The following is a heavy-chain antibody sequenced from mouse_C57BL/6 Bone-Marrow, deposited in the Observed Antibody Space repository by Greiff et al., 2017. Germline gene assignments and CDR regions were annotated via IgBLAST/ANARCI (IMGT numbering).Heavy chain of an antibody. CDR1: GYTFTSYG. D-gene: IGHD2-5*01. CDR2: LFPRSGNT. Sequence: QVQLQQSGAELARPGASVKLSCKASGYTFTSYGISWVKQRTGQGLEWIGELFPRSGNTYYNEKFKGKATLHADKSSITAYMELRSLTSEDSAVYFCSRRTYYSNGFAYWGQGTLVTVSA. J-gene: IGHJ3*01. V-gene: IGHV1-81*01. CDR3: SRRTYYSNGFAY.